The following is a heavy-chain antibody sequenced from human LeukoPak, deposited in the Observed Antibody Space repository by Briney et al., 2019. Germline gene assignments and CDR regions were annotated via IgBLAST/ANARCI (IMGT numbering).Heavy chain of an antibody. CDR2: VGNSGDA. CDR3: ARAWDYGSYTRFDL. J-gene: IGHJ4*02. Sequence: GGSLRLSCTASGFRFSTYDVHWVRQVTGKGLEWVAGVGNSGDASYPPSVKGRFIVSRENVKQSAHLEMNNVTAGDTAVYYCARAWDYGSYTRFDLWGQGILVVVS. V-gene: IGHV3-13*01. D-gene: IGHD1-26*01. CDR1: GFRFSTYD.